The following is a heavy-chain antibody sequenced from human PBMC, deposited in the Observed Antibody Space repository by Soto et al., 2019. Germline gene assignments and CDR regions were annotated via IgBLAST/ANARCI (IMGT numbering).Heavy chain of an antibody. D-gene: IGHD3-10*01. V-gene: IGHV3-7*05. CDR2: IKQDGSEK. CDR1: GFTFSSYW. Sequence: GGSLRLSCAASGFTFSSYWMSWVRQAPGKGLEWVANIKQDGSEKYYVDSVKGRFTISRDNAKNSLYLQMNSLRAEDTAVYYCARDEAGSGSYIYGMDVWGQGTTVTVSS. J-gene: IGHJ6*02. CDR3: ARDEAGSGSYIYGMDV.